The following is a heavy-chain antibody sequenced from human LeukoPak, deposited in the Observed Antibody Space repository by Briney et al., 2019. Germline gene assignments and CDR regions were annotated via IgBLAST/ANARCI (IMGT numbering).Heavy chain of an antibody. CDR1: GGTFSSYA. CDR3: ARGALYCSSTSCYEVQPTGLDYYTDV. V-gene: IGHV1-69*01. CDR2: IIPIFGTA. J-gene: IGHJ6*03. Sequence: GASVKVSCKASGGTFSSYAISWVRQAPGQGLEWMGGIIPIFGTANYAQKFQGRATITADESTSTAYMELSSLRSEDTAVYYCARGALYCSSTSCYEVQPTGLDYYTDVWGKGTTVTISS. D-gene: IGHD2-2*01.